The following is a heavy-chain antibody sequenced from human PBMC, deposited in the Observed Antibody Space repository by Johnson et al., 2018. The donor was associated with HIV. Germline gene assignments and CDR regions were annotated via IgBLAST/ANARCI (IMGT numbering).Heavy chain of an antibody. J-gene: IGHJ3*02. D-gene: IGHD3-9*01. CDR3: AKVKYYDILTGDPGAFDI. Sequence: VQLVESGGGVVRPGGSLRLSCAASGFTFSSYAMSWVRQAPGKGLEWVSGINWNGGSTGYADSVRGRFTISRDNSKNTLYLQMNSLRAEDTAVYYCAKVKYYDILTGDPGAFDIWGQGTMVTVS. V-gene: IGHV3-20*04. CDR1: GFTFSSYA. CDR2: INWNGGST.